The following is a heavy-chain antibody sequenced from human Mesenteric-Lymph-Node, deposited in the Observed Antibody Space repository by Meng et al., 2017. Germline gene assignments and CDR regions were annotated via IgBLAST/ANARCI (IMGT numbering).Heavy chain of an antibody. Sequence: GESLKISCAASGFPFSSYEMNWVRQAPGKGLEWVSAISGSGGSTSYADSVKGRFTISRDNSKNTLYLQMNSLRAEDTAVYYCAKEPDGRILPITMVRGVIDYWGQGTLVTVSS. V-gene: IGHV3-23*01. D-gene: IGHD3-10*01. CDR1: GFPFSSYE. J-gene: IGHJ4*02. CDR2: ISGSGGST. CDR3: AKEPDGRILPITMVRGVIDY.